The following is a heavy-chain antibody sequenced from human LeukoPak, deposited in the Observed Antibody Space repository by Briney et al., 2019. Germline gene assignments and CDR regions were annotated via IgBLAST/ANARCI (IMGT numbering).Heavy chain of an antibody. CDR3: ARFQDYGSGSYLDI. D-gene: IGHD3-10*01. CDR1: GGSISSYY. Sequence: PSETLSLTCTVSGGSISSYYWSWIRQPPGKGLEWIGYIYYSGSTNYNPSLKSRVTISVDTSKSQFSLKLSSVTAADTAVYYCARFQDYGSGSYLDIWGQGTMVTVSS. CDR2: IYYSGST. V-gene: IGHV4-59*01. J-gene: IGHJ3*02.